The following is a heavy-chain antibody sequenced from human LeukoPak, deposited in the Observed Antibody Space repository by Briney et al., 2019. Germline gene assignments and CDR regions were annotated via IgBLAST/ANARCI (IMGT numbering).Heavy chain of an antibody. V-gene: IGHV3-72*01. CDR2: TRNKANSYTT. Sequence: GGSLRLSCAASGFTFSDHYMDWVRQAPGKGLEWVGRTRNKANSYTTEYAASVKGRFTISRDDSKNSLYLQMNSLKTEDTAVYYCARDSSGWDDAFDIRGQGTMVTVSS. D-gene: IGHD6-19*01. CDR1: GFTFSDHY. J-gene: IGHJ3*02. CDR3: ARDSSGWDDAFDI.